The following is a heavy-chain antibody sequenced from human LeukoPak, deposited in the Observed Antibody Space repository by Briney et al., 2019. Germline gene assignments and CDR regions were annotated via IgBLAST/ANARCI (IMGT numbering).Heavy chain of an antibody. CDR2: IIPIFGTA. CDR1: GGTFSSYA. V-gene: IGHV1-69*05. J-gene: IGHJ4*02. D-gene: IGHD6-19*01. Sequence: SVKVSCKASGGTFSSYAISWVRQAPGQGLEWMGGIIPIFGTANYAQKFQGRVTITRDTSASTAYMELSSLRSEDTAVYYCARDGIAVAGIDYWGQGTLVTVSS. CDR3: ARDGIAVAGIDY.